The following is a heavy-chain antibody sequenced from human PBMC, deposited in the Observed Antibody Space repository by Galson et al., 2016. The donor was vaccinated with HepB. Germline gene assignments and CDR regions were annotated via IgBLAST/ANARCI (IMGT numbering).Heavy chain of an antibody. CDR1: GFTFTAYS. J-gene: IGHJ4*02. D-gene: IGHD1-1*01. CDR3: ARERYKRQIDF. Sequence: SLRLSCAASGFTFTAYSMTWVRQAPGKGLEWVSFISSSTNYIYYADSLKGRFTISRGNAKNSVYLQMNSLRAEDTAVYYCARERYKRQIDFWGQGTLVTVSS. CDR2: ISSSTNYI. V-gene: IGHV3-21*01.